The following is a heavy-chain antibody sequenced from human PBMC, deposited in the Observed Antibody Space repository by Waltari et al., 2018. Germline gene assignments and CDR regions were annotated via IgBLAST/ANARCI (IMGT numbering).Heavy chain of an antibody. CDR3: ARVVKYYDSFGFPSDYMDV. CDR2: IYHSGTT. V-gene: IGHV4-30-4*08. D-gene: IGHD3-22*01. CDR1: GGSVSSGLHY. J-gene: IGHJ6*03. Sequence: QVQLRESGPGLVKPSPTLSLTCSVSGGSVSSGLHYWSWSRQSPGKGLEWIGYIYHSGTTYYNPSLRGRLTLSVDTSNYQSSLKLTSVTAADTAVYYCARVVKYYDSFGFPSDYMDVWGKGTTVIVSS.